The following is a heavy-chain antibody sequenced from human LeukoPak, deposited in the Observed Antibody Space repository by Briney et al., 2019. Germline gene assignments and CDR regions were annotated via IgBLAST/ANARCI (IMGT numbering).Heavy chain of an antibody. J-gene: IGHJ4*02. CDR3: ARLWYYHDSSGYSYYFDY. CDR1: GGSISSYY. CDR2: IDYSGST. V-gene: IGHV4-59*01. D-gene: IGHD3-22*01. Sequence: SETLSLTCTVSGGSISSYYWSWIRQPPGKGLEWIGYIDYSGSTNYNPSLKSRVTISIDTSKNQFSLKLSSVTAADTAVYYCARLWYYHDSSGYSYYFDYWGQGTLVTVSS.